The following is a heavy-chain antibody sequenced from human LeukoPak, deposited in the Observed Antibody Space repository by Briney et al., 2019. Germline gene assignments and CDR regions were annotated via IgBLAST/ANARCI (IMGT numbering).Heavy chain of an antibody. CDR1: GYTFTSYY. J-gene: IGHJ3*02. CDR3: ARDLDAFDI. Sequence: ASVKVSCKASGYTFTSYYMHWVRQAPGQGLEWMGWMNPNSGNTGYAQKFQGRVTITRNTSISTAYMELSSLRSEDTAVYYCARDLDAFDIWGQGTMVTVSS. CDR2: MNPNSGNT. V-gene: IGHV1-8*03.